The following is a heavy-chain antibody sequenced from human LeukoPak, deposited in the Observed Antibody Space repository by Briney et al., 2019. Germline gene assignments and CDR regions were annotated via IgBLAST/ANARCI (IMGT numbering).Heavy chain of an antibody. CDR3: ARDLWAQGY. J-gene: IGHJ4*02. Sequence: GRSLRLSCAASGFTFSSYGMHWVRQAPGKGLEWVAVISYDGSNKYYADSVKGRFTISRDNAKNSLYLQMNSLRAEDTAVYYCARDLWAQGYWGQGTLVTVSS. CDR1: GFTFSSYG. V-gene: IGHV3-30*03. D-gene: IGHD3-16*01. CDR2: ISYDGSNK.